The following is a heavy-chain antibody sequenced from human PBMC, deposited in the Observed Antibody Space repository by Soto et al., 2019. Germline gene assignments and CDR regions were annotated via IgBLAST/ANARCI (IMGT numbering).Heavy chain of an antibody. V-gene: IGHV3-48*01. D-gene: IGHD6-19*01. CDR2: IPISGEPI. CDR1: GFTISDKG. CDR3: ARGVPGSSGWYDY. Sequence: GGPLRLSCAASGFTISDKGMNWVRQAPGRGLEWLSFIPISGEPISYADSVKGRFTISRDNSKNTLYLQMNSLRAEDPAVYYCARGVPGSSGWYDYWGQGTLVTVSS. J-gene: IGHJ4*02.